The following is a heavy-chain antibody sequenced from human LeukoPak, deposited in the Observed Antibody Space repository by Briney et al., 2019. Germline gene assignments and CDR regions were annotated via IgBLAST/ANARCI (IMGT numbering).Heavy chain of an antibody. J-gene: IGHJ4*02. V-gene: IGHV3-9*01. Sequence: PGGSLRLSCAASGFTFDDYAMHWVRQAPGKGLEWVSGISWNSGTIYYADSVKGRFTISRDNAKNSLYLQMNSLRAEDTAVYYCARDGLYNYDSIPSSWGQGPLDSVSS. CDR2: ISWNSGTI. CDR1: GFTFDDYA. D-gene: IGHD3-22*01. CDR3: ARDGLYNYDSIPSS.